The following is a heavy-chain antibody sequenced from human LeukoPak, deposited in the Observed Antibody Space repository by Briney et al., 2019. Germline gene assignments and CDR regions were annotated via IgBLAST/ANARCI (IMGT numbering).Heavy chain of an antibody. V-gene: IGHV4-61*02. CDR2: IYISGST. Sequence: SQTLSLTCTVSGGSLSSGSYYWSWIWQPAGKGLEWIGRIYISGSTHYNPSVKSRVTMSRDTSQKQFSLKLSSVAAEDTAVYYCARVGGKVDYWGQGTLVTVSS. CDR1: GGSLSSGSYY. CDR3: ARVGGKVDY. J-gene: IGHJ4*02. D-gene: IGHD4-23*01.